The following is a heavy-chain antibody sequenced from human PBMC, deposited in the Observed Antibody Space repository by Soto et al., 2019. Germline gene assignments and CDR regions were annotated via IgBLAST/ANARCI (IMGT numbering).Heavy chain of an antibody. J-gene: IGHJ4*02. CDR3: ARRLDYGDY. CDR2: SATYNGNT. CDR1: GYTFTMYG. Sequence: ASVKVSCKASGYTFTMYGIIRVRRAPGQGLEYMGWSATYNGNTNYARKFQGRVTMTTDTSTNTAYMELRSLTYDDTAVYYCARRLDYGDYWGQGTPVTVSS. V-gene: IGHV1-18*01.